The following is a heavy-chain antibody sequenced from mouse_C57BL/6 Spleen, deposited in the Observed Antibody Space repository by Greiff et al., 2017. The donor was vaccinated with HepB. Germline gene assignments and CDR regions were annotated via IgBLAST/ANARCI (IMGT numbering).Heavy chain of an antibody. CDR2: IWSDGST. V-gene: IGHV2-6-1*01. Sequence: VQGVESGPGLVAPSQSLSITCTVSGFSLTSYGVHWVRQPPGKGLEWLVVIWSDGSTTYNSALKSRLSISKDNSKSQVFLKMNSLQTDDTAMYYCARHSDYSKGWYFDVWGTGTTVTVSS. J-gene: IGHJ1*03. D-gene: IGHD2-5*01. CDR1: GFSLTSYG. CDR3: ARHSDYSKGWYFDV.